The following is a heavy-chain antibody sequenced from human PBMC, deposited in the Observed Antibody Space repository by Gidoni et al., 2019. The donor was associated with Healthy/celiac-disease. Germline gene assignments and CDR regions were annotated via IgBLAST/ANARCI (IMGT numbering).Heavy chain of an antibody. J-gene: IGHJ4*02. CDR3: TRDGRYCSGGSCYYYFDY. D-gene: IGHD2-15*01. Sequence: EVQLVESGGGLVTPGRSLRLSCTASGFTFGDYAMRWFRQAPGKGPEWVGFIRSKAYGGTTEYAASVKGRFTISRDDSKSIAYLQMNSLKTEDTAVYYCTRDGRYCSGGSCYYYFDYWGQGTLVTVSS. V-gene: IGHV3-49*05. CDR1: GFTFGDYA. CDR2: IRSKAYGGTT.